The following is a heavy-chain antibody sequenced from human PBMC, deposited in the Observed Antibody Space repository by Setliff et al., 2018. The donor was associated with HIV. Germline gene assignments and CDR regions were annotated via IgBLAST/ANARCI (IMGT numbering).Heavy chain of an antibody. J-gene: IGHJ3*02. CDR3: ASAGAWQRNALDI. CDR1: GYTFTGYY. CDR2: INPNSGGT. Sequence: GASVKVSCKASGYTFTGYYMHWVRQAPGQGLEWMGWINPNSGGTTYAQKFQGRVTMTRDTSISTAYMEVSRLRSDDTAVYYCASAGAWQRNALDIWGQGTMVTVPS. D-gene: IGHD5-12*01. V-gene: IGHV1-2*02.